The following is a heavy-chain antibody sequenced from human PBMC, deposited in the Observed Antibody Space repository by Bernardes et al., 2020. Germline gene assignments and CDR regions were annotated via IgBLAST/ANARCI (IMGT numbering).Heavy chain of an antibody. Sequence: GGSLRLSCAASGFTFSSYSMNWVRQAPGKGLEWVSYISSSSSTIYYADSVKGRFTISRDNAKNSLYLQMNSLRAEDTAVYYCARDSKHTSSWYNDYYYGMDVWGRGTLVTVSS. CDR3: ARDSKHTSSWYNDYYYGMDV. CDR2: ISSSSSTI. CDR1: GFTFSSYS. V-gene: IGHV3-48*01. J-gene: IGHJ6*02. D-gene: IGHD6-13*01.